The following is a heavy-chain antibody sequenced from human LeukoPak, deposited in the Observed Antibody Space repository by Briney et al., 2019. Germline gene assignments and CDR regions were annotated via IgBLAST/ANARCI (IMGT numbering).Heavy chain of an antibody. Sequence: SETLSLTCTVSGGSISSSSYYWGWIRQPPGKGLEWIGSIYYSGSTYYNPSLKSRATISVDTSNNQFSLKLSSVTAADTAVYYCAPIAVAGTSGEAGFDYWGQGTLVSVSS. D-gene: IGHD6-19*01. CDR3: APIAVAGTSGEAGFDY. V-gene: IGHV4-39*07. CDR2: IYYSGST. J-gene: IGHJ4*02. CDR1: GGSISSSSYY.